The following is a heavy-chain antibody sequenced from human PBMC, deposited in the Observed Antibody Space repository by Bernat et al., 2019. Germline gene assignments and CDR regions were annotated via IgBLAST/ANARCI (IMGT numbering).Heavy chain of an antibody. CDR1: GFTFCSYA. V-gene: IGHV3-30*01. D-gene: IGHD3-3*01. CDR3: ARGGRHGVVRSRYYMDV. CDR2: ISYDGSNK. Sequence: QVQLVESGGGVVQPGRSLRLSCAASGFTFCSYAMHWVRQAPGKGLEWVAVISYDGSNKYYSDSVKGRFTISSDNSKDKLYLQMNSLRAEDTAVYYCARGGRHGVVRSRYYMDVWGKGTTVTVSS. J-gene: IGHJ6*03.